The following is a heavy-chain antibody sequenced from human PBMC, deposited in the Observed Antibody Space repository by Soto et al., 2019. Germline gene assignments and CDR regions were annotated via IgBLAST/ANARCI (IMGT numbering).Heavy chain of an antibody. V-gene: IGHV4-39*01. CDR1: GGSISSSSYY. CDR2: IYYSGST. D-gene: IGHD4-17*01. CDR3: ASPTPYGDYYYFDY. J-gene: IGHJ4*02. Sequence: QLQLQESGPGLVKPSETLSLTCTVSGGSISSSSYYWGWIRQPPGRGLEWIGSIYYSGSTYYNPSLKSRVTISVDTTKNQFSLKLSAVTAADTAVYYCASPTPYGDYYYFDYWVQGPMVTVSS.